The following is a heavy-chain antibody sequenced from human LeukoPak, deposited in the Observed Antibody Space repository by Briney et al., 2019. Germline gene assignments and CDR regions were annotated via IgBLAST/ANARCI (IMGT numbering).Heavy chain of an antibody. V-gene: IGHV1-2*02. CDR2: INPNGGGT. J-gene: IGHJ2*01. Sequence: GASVKVSCKASGYTFSGFYMHWVRQAPGQGLEWMEWINPNGGGTDYAQKFQGRVTMTRDTSISTVYMELNRLTSDDTAVYYCARDRSRYFDLWGRGTLVTVSS. CDR3: ARDRSRYFDL. CDR1: GYTFSGFY.